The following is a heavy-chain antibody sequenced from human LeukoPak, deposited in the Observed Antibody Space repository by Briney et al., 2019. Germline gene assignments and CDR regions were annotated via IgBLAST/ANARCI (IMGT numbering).Heavy chain of an antibody. CDR1: GGTFSSYA. Sequence: GASVKVSCKASGGTFSSYAISWVRQAPGQGLEWMGRIIPILGIANYAQKFQGRVTITRDTSASTAYMELSSLRSEDTAVYYCARTGLIGQRYSMDVWGQGTTVTVSS. J-gene: IGHJ6*02. D-gene: IGHD2-21*01. CDR3: ARTGLIGQRYSMDV. V-gene: IGHV1-69*04. CDR2: IIPILGIA.